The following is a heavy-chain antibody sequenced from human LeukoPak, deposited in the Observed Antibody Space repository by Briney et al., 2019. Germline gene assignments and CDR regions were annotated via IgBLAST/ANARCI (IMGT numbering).Heavy chain of an antibody. J-gene: IGHJ4*02. Sequence: ASVKVSCKASGYTFTSYGISWVRQAPGQGLEWMGWISAYNGNTNYAQKLQGRVTMTTDTSTSTAYMELRSLRSDDTAVYYCARGPDYVWGSYRPYYFDYWGQGTLVTVSS. D-gene: IGHD3-16*02. CDR1: GYTFTSYG. V-gene: IGHV1-18*01. CDR2: ISAYNGNT. CDR3: ARGPDYVWGSYRPYYFDY.